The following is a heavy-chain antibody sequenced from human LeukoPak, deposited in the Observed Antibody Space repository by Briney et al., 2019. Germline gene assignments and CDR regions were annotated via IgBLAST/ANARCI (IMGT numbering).Heavy chain of an antibody. Sequence: SSETLSLTCTVTGGSISSYYWSWIRQPPGKGLEWIGYIYSSGSTNYNPSLKSRVTILVDTSTNQFSLKLTSVTAADTAVYYCAKAVSSGWSILDYWGQGTLVTVSS. V-gene: IGHV4-59*01. CDR3: AKAVSSGWSILDY. D-gene: IGHD6-19*01. CDR2: IYSSGST. CDR1: GGSISSYY. J-gene: IGHJ4*02.